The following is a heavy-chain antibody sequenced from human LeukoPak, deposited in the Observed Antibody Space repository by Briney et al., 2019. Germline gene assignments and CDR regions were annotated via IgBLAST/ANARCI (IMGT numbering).Heavy chain of an antibody. CDR3: ARHKSDATKTYYFDF. Sequence: YWSWIRQPPGKGLEWMGIIYPGDSDTRYSPSFQGQVTMSADKSISTAYLQWSSLKASDTAMYYCARHKSDATKTYYFDFXXXGTLVTVSS. J-gene: IGHJ4*01. CDR2: IYPGDSDT. D-gene: IGHD1-1*01. CDR1: YW. V-gene: IGHV5-51*01.